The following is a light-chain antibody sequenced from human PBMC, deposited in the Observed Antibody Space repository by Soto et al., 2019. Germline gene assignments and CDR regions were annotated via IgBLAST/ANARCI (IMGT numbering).Light chain of an antibody. CDR2: DAS. CDR1: QSVSSY. V-gene: IGKV3-11*01. J-gene: IGKJ5*01. CDR3: RQRSSWPPIT. Sequence: EIVLTQSPATLSLSPGERATLSCRASQSVSSYLAWYQQKPGQAPRLLIYDASNRATGIPARFSGSGSGTDFPLTISSLEPEDFAVYYCRQRSSWPPITFGQGTRVEIK.